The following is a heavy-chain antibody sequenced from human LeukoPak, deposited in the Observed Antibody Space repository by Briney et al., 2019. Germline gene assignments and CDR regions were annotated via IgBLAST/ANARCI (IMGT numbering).Heavy chain of an antibody. CDR1: GFTFSSYW. J-gene: IGHJ4*02. D-gene: IGHD4-17*01. V-gene: IGHV3-21*01. CDR3: ARSRTTVTKDALDY. Sequence: PGGSLRLSCAASGFTFSSYWMHWVRQAPGKGLEWVSSISSGSTYLYYADLVKGRFTISRDNAKNSLYLHMNSLGAEGTAVYFCARSRTTVTKDALDYWGQGTLVTVSS. CDR2: ISSGSTYL.